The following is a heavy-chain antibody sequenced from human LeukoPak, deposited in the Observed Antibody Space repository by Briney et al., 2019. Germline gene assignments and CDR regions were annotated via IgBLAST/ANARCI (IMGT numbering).Heavy chain of an antibody. CDR3: ARVGETQRLYCSSTSCYPYYYGMDV. CDR2: IYYSGST. J-gene: IGHJ6*02. V-gene: IGHV4-39*07. D-gene: IGHD2-2*01. CDR1: GGSISSSSYY. Sequence: SETLSLTCTVSGGSISSSSYYWGWIRQPPGKGLEWIGSIYYSGSTYYNPSLKSRVTITVDTSKNQFSLKLSSVTAADTAVYYCARVGETQRLYCSSTSCYPYYYGMDVWGQGTTVTVSS.